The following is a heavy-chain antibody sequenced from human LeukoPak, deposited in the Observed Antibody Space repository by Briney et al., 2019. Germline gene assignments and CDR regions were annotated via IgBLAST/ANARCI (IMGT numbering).Heavy chain of an antibody. CDR3: AKGYYDSSGPLDV. CDR2: IWNDGSNK. D-gene: IGHD3-22*01. CDR1: GFTFSSYG. J-gene: IGHJ6*04. V-gene: IGHV3-33*06. Sequence: PGRSLRLSCAASGFTFSSYGMHWVRQAPGKGLEWVAVIWNDGSNKYYADSVKGRFTISRDNSKNTLYLQMNSLRAEDTAVYYCAKGYYDSSGPLDVWGKGTTVTVSS.